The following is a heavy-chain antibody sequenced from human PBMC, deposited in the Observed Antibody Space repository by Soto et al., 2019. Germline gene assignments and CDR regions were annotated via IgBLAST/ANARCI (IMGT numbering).Heavy chain of an antibody. CDR3: ASGYVVVVAGNYYYYGMDV. J-gene: IGHJ6*02. CDR2: ISAYNGNT. V-gene: IGHV1-18*01. CDR1: GYTFTSYG. Sequence: APVKVSCKASGYTFTSYGISWVRQAPGQGLEWMGWISAYNGNTNYAQKLQGRVTMTTDTSTSTAYMELRSLRSDDTAVYYCASGYVVVVAGNYYYYGMDVWGQGTTVTVSS. D-gene: IGHD2-15*01.